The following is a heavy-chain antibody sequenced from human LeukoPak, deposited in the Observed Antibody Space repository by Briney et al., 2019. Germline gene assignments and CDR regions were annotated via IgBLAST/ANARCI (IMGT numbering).Heavy chain of an antibody. CDR3: ARAMLLRMVLPDY. D-gene: IGHD3/OR15-3a*01. V-gene: IGHV1-18*01. CDR2: ISAYNGNT. Sequence: GASVKVSCKASGYTFTSYGITWVRQAPGQGLEWMGWISAYNGNTNYAQNLQGRVTMTTETSTTTAYMELRSLRSDDTAVYYCARAMLLRMVLPDYWGQGTLVTVSS. J-gene: IGHJ4*02. CDR1: GYTFTSYG.